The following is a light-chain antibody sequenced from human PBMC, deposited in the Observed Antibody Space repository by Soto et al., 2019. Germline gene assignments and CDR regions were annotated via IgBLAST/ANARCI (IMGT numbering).Light chain of an antibody. CDR3: QQYYTPPPA. J-gene: IGKJ2*01. V-gene: IGKV4-1*01. Sequence: DIVMTQSPDSLAVSLGERATINCKSSQSVLYSSNNKNFLAWYQQKPRQPPKLLIYWGSTRESGVPDRFSGSGSATDFTLVISCLQAEDVAVYYCQQYYTPPPAFGQGTELEIK. CDR1: QSVLYSSNNKNF. CDR2: WGS.